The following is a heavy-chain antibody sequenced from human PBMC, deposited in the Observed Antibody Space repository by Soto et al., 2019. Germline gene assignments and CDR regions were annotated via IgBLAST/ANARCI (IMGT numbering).Heavy chain of an antibody. J-gene: IGHJ3*02. V-gene: IGHV1-2*02. CDR1: GYAFTGYY. CDR3: PHVLYDSSGPSALDI. CDR2: INPNSGGT. D-gene: IGHD3-22*01. Sequence: ASLKVSCTASGYAFTGYYMHWVRKAPGQGLEWMGWINPNSGGTNYAQKFQGRVTMTRDTSLSTAYMELSRLRSDDTAVYYCPHVLYDSSGPSALDIWGQGTMVTVSS.